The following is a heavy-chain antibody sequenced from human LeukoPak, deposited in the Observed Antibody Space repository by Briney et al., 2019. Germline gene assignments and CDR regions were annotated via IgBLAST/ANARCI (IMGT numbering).Heavy chain of an antibody. D-gene: IGHD2-2*01. CDR2: IKSDGSIT. J-gene: IGHJ3*02. Sequence: AGGSLRLSCAASGFTLSGNWMHWVRHAPGKGLVWVSRIKSDGSITSYADSVKGRFSISRDNAKNTLYLQMNSLRAEDTAVYYCANLVVPAAPVAFDIWGQGTMVTVSS. CDR3: ANLVVPAAPVAFDI. V-gene: IGHV3-74*01. CDR1: GFTLSGNW.